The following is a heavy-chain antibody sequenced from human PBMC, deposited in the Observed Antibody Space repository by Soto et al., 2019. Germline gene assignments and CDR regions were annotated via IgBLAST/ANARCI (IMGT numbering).Heavy chain of an antibody. CDR1: GFTFSSYG. CDR2: IWYDGSNK. Sequence: GGSLRLSCAASGFTFSSYGMHWVRQAPCKGLEWVAVIWYDGSNKYYADSVKGRFTISRDNSKNTLYLQMNSLRAEDTAVYYCARARARSRDFWSGYPYYYGMDVWGQGTTVTVSS. D-gene: IGHD3-3*01. J-gene: IGHJ6*02. CDR3: ARARARSRDFWSGYPYYYGMDV. V-gene: IGHV3-33*01.